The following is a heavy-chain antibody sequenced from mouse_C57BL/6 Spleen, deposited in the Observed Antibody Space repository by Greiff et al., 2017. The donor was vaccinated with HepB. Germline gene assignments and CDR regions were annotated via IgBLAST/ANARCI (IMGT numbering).Heavy chain of an antibody. Sequence: EVKLVESGGGLVKPGGSLKLSCAASGFTFSDYGMHWVRQAPEKGLEWVAYISSGSSTNYYADTVKGRFTISRDNAKNTLFLQMTSLRSEDTAMYYCARSHLTADWGKGTLVTVAA. CDR1: GFTFSDYG. V-gene: IGHV5-17*01. J-gene: IGHJ3*01. CDR2: ISSGSSTN. CDR3: ARSHLTAD.